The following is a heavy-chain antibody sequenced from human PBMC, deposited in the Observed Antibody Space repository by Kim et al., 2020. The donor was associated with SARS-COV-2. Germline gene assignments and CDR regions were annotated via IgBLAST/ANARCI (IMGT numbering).Heavy chain of an antibody. J-gene: IGHJ4*02. V-gene: IGHV3-30*02. CDR3: AKSAVAADSFFDY. D-gene: IGHD6-19*01. Sequence: SEDSVKGRFPISRDNSKNTLYLQMNSLRAEDTAVYYCAKSAVAADSFFDYWGQGTLVTVSS.